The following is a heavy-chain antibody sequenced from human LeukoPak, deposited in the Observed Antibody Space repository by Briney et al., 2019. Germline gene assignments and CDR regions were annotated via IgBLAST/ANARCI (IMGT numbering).Heavy chain of an antibody. CDR1: GFTFSSYS. Sequence: KPGGSLRLSCAASGFTFSSYSMNWVRQAPGKGLEWVSSISSSSSYIYYADSVKGRFTISRDNAKNSLYLRMNSLRAEDTAVYYCARYREGLLWFGELLWGFDYWGQGTLVTVSS. CDR3: ARYREGLLWFGELLWGFDY. V-gene: IGHV3-21*01. CDR2: ISSSSSYI. J-gene: IGHJ4*02. D-gene: IGHD3-10*01.